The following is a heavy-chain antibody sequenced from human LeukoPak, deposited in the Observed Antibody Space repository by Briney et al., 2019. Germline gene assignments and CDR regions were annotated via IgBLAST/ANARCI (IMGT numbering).Heavy chain of an antibody. CDR3: ATRGY. Sequence: SETLSLTCTVSGGSISSDYWQWIRQPPGKGLEWIGYIYNSGSNNYNPSLKSRVTISIDTSKNQFALKLTSVTAADTAVYYCATRGYWGQGTLVTVSS. V-gene: IGHV4-59*08. J-gene: IGHJ4*02. D-gene: IGHD3-10*01. CDR2: IYNSGSN. CDR1: GGSISSDY.